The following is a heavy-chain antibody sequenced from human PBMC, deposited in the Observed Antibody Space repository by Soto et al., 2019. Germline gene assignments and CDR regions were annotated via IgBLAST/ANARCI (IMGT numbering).Heavy chain of an antibody. V-gene: IGHV4-30-4*01. CDR1: GGSVSGVDYF. CDR2: IYYTGIT. Sequence: PSETLPLTCTVSGGSVSGVDYFWGWIRQSPGKGLEWIGYIYYTGITHLNPSLKSRLTMAVDTSKNEFSLKLTSVSAADTAVYFCAREERKGIISWFDPWGQGTPVTVSS. CDR3: AREERKGIISWFDP. D-gene: IGHD2-21*01. J-gene: IGHJ5*02.